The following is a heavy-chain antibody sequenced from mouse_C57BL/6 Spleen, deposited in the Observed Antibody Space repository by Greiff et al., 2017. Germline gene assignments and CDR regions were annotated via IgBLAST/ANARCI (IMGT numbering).Heavy chain of an antibody. CDR3: TGGGTTVDWYFDV. CDR1: GFTFSNYW. D-gene: IGHD1-1*01. J-gene: IGHJ1*03. CDR2: IRLKSDNYAT. Sequence: EVKLVESGGGLVQPGGSMKLSCVASGFTFSNYWMNWVRQSPEKGLEWVAQIRLKSDNYATHYAESVKGRFTISRDDSKSSVYLQMNNLRAEDTGIYYCTGGGTTVDWYFDVWGTGTTVTVSS. V-gene: IGHV6-3*01.